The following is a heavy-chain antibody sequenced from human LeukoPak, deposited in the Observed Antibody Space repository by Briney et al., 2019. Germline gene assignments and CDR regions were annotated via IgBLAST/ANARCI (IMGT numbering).Heavy chain of an antibody. Sequence: GGSLRLSCAVSGLTFSGSWITWIRQAPGKGLEWVSTIKGIGPTTYYADSLKGRFTISRDNAKNSLFLQMSSLRADDTAIYYCARAGELRYMDVWGKGTAVTVSS. J-gene: IGHJ6*03. CDR1: GLTFSGSW. V-gene: IGHV3-11*04. D-gene: IGHD3-16*01. CDR2: IKGIGPTT. CDR3: ARAGELRYMDV.